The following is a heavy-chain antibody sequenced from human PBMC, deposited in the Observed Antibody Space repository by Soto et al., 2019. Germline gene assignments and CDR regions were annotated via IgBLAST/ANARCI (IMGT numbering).Heavy chain of an antibody. J-gene: IGHJ5*02. CDR1: GFTFSSYW. V-gene: IGHV3-7*05. Sequence: GGSLRLSCAASGFTFSSYWMSWVRQAPGKGLEWVANIKQDGSEKYYVDSVKGRFTISRDNAKNSLYLQMNSLRAEDTAVYYCARGPPMGPDSSGSWGQGTLVTVSS. D-gene: IGHD3-10*01. CDR2: IKQDGSEK. CDR3: ARGPPMGPDSSGS.